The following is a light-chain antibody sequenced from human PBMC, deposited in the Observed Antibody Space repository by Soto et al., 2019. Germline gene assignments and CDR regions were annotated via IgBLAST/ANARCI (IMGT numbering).Light chain of an antibody. CDR1: QSVSTNY. J-gene: IGKJ1*01. CDR3: QQYGSSGT. CDR2: GAS. V-gene: IGKV3-20*01. Sequence: EIVLTQSPGTLSLSPGERATLSCRASQSVSTNYLAWYQQKPGQAPRLLIYGASNGATGIPYRFSGSGSGTDFTLTISRLEPEDCAGYYCQQYGSSGTFGQGTKVEIK.